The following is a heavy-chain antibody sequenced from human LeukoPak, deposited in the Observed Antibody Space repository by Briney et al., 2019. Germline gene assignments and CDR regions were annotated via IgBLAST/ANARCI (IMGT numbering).Heavy chain of an antibody. CDR3: ARDKLVTIFDY. D-gene: IGHD3-9*01. V-gene: IGHV3-30-3*01. CDR1: GFTFSSYA. Sequence: GRSLRLSCAASGFTFSSYAMHWVRQAPGKGLEWVAVISYDGSNKYYADSVKGRFTISRDNSKNTLYLQMNSLRAEGTAVYYCARDKLVTIFDYWGQGTLVTVSS. CDR2: ISYDGSNK. J-gene: IGHJ4*02.